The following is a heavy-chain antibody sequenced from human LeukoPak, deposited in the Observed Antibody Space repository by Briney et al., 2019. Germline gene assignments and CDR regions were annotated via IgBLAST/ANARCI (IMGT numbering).Heavy chain of an antibody. D-gene: IGHD3-16*01. CDR2: INPNSGGT. CDR3: ARDSIGGTLDV. J-gene: IGHJ6*04. Sequence: ASVNLSCKASGYTFTGYYMHWVRQAPGQGLEWMGWINPNSGGTNYAQKSQGRVTMTRDTSISTAYMELSRLRSDDTAVYYCARDSIGGTLDVWGKGTTVTVSS. CDR1: GYTFTGYY. V-gene: IGHV1-2*02.